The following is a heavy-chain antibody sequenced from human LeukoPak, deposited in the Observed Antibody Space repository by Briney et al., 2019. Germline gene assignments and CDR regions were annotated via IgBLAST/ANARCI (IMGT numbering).Heavy chain of an antibody. CDR2: IYSGGST. CDR1: GGTFSSYA. D-gene: IGHD3-3*01. J-gene: IGHJ5*02. CDR3: ARDKSGGFWRSSNWFDP. V-gene: IGHV3-66*02. Sequence: SCKASGGTFSSYAMSWVRQAPGKELEWVSVIYSGGSTYYADSVKGRFTISRDNSKNTLYLQMNSLRAEDTAVYYCARDKSGGFWRSSNWFDPWGQGTLVTVSS.